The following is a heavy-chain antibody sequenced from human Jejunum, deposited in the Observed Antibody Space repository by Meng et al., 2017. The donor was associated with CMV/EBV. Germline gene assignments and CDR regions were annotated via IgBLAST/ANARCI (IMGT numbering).Heavy chain of an antibody. J-gene: IGHJ4*02. CDR2: ISTTGTRV. D-gene: IGHD3-10*01. CDR1: GFSFRDYG. Sequence: AAAGFSFRDYGMNWVRQAPGKGLEWIAYISTTGTRVDYADSVKGRFTISRDHAKNSLSLQMHSLRVEDTATYFCAKVGSRYYFDSWGQGARVTVSS. V-gene: IGHV3-48*04. CDR3: AKVGSRYYFDS.